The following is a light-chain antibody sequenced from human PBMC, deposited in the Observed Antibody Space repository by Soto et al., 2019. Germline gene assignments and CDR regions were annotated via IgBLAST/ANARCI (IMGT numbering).Light chain of an antibody. CDR2: EVT. CDR3: CSYAGRPYV. CDR1: SSDVGAYNL. Sequence: QSVLTQPASVSGSPGQSITISCTGTSSDVGAYNLVSWCQVHPGKAPKLMIFEVTKRPSGISNRFSGSKSGNTASLTISGLHTEDEADYFCCSYAGRPYVFGTGTKVTVL. J-gene: IGLJ1*01. V-gene: IGLV2-23*02.